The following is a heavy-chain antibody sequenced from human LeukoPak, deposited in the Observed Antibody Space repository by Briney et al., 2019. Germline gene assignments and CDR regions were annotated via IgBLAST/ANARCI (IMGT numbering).Heavy chain of an antibody. D-gene: IGHD5-18*01. Sequence: GRSLRLSCAASGFTSSAYGMQWVRQAPGKGLEWLAVISKTGGTKYYADSVKGRFTVSRDNAGNTLYLQMNSLRPEDTAVYYRAKEVGYNYAPLDYWGLGTLVTVSS. CDR3: AKEVGYNYAPLDY. CDR1: GFTSSAYG. J-gene: IGHJ4*02. CDR2: ISKTGGTK. V-gene: IGHV3-30*18.